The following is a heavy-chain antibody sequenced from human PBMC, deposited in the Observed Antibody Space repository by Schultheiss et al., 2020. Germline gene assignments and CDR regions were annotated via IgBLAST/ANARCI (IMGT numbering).Heavy chain of an antibody. CDR3: ARVGWHCGGDCPWGALAFDI. CDR2: INHSGST. CDR1: GYSISSGYY. J-gene: IGHJ3*02. Sequence: SATMSLTCAVSGYSISSGYYWSWIRQPPGKGLEWIGEINHSGSTNYNPSLKSRVTISVDTSKNQFSLKLSSVTAADTAVYYCARVGWHCGGDCPWGALAFDIWGQGTMVTVS. D-gene: IGHD2-21*02. V-gene: IGHV4-38-2*01.